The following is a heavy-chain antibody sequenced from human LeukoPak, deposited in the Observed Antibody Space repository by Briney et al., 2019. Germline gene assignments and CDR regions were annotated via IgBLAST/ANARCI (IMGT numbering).Heavy chain of an antibody. CDR1: GFTFSSYA. CDR2: ISYDGSNK. J-gene: IGHJ3*02. CDR3: ARENGAFDI. D-gene: IGHD2-8*01. Sequence: GGSLRLSCAASGFTFSSYAMHWVRQAPGKGLEWVAVISYDGSNKYYADSVKGRFTISRDNSKNTLYLQMNSLRAEDTAVYYCARENGAFDIWGQGTMVTVSS. V-gene: IGHV3-30*04.